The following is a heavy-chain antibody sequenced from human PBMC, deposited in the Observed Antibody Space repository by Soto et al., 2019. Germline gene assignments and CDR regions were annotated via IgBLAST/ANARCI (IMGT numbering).Heavy chain of an antibody. Sequence: ASVKVSCKASGYTFTSYYMHWVRQAPGQGLEWMGIINPRGGSTSYAQKFQGRVTMTRDTSTSTVYMELSSLRSEDTAVYYCARDLTIFGVVNLYYYYGMDVCGQGTTVTVSS. CDR1: GYTFTSYY. CDR2: INPRGGST. CDR3: ARDLTIFGVVNLYYYYGMDV. D-gene: IGHD3-3*01. V-gene: IGHV1-46*01. J-gene: IGHJ6*02.